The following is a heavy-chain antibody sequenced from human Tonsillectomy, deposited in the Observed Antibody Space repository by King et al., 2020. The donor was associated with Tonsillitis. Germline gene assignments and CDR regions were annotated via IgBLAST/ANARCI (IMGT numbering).Heavy chain of an antibody. V-gene: IGHV3-48*01. J-gene: IGHJ4*02. CDR2: ISSSSDTI. CDR3: AGDYYHSSGRYYLDY. D-gene: IGHD3-22*01. CDR1: GFTLDKYT. Sequence: VQLVESGGGLVQPGGSLRLSCAASGFTLDKYTMNWVRQAPGKGLEWISYISSSSDTIYYADSVKGRFTISRDNANNSLYLQMSSLRAEDTAVYYCAGDYYHSSGRYYLDYWGQGTLVTVSS.